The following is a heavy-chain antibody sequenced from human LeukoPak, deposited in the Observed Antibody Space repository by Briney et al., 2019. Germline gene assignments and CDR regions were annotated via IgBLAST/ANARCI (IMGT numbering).Heavy chain of an antibody. J-gene: IGHJ3*02. CDR1: GFTFSACS. Sequence: GGSLRLSCAASGFTFSACSMNWVRRAPGKGLDWVSYISSRSFTIYYADSVKGRFTISRDNAKNSLYLEMNSLRDEDTAVYYCARSVIAVAGYDAFDIWGQGTVVTVSS. CDR2: ISSRSFTI. CDR3: ARSVIAVAGYDAFDI. V-gene: IGHV3-48*02. D-gene: IGHD6-19*01.